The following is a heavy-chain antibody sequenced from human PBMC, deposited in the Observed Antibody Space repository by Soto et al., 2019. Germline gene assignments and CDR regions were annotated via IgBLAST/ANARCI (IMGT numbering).Heavy chain of an antibody. J-gene: IGHJ4*02. CDR1: GSTVSLCA. CDR3: ARDRRGTAMVLDY. V-gene: IGHV1-69*13. Sequence: SVKVSCNASGSTVSLCAISWMRETPGQGLEWMGGIIPIFGTANYAQKFQGRVTITADESTSTAYMELSSLRSEDTAVYYCARDRRGTAMVLDYWGQGTLVTVSS. D-gene: IGHD5-18*01. CDR2: IIPIFGTA.